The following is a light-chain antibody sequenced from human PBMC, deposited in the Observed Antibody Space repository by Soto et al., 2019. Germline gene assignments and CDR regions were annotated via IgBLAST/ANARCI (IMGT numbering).Light chain of an antibody. CDR2: EVS. CDR1: SSDVGGYNY. J-gene: IGLJ2*01. CDR3: SSYIGTSTLVL. V-gene: IGLV2-14*01. Sequence: QSALTQPASVSGSPGQSITISCTGTSSDVGGYNYVSWYQQYPGKAPKIMIYEVSNRASGVSIRFSGSKSGNTASLTTSGLQAEDEADYYCSSYIGTSTLVLFGGGTKLTVL.